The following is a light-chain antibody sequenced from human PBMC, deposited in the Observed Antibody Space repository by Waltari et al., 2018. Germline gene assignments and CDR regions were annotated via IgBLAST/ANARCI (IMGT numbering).Light chain of an antibody. Sequence: DIVLTQSPDSLAVSLGERATINCRYSQSVLHSPNNQNDLAWYQQKPGPPPKLLIYWASTRESGVPDRFSGSGSGTDFTLSISSLQAEDVAVYYCQQYLSPQTFGQGTKVEIK. J-gene: IGKJ1*01. CDR2: WAS. CDR3: QQYLSPQT. V-gene: IGKV4-1*01. CDR1: QSVLHSPNNQND.